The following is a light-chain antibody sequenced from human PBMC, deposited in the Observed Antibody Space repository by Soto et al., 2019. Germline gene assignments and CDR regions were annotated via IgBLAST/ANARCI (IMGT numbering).Light chain of an antibody. CDR3: QQYGGSPT. V-gene: IGKV3-20*01. CDR1: QSVSSSY. CDR2: AAS. Sequence: EIVLTQSPGTLSLSPGERATLSCRASQSVSSSYLAWYQQKPGQAPRLLIFAASSRATGIPDRFSGSGSGTDFTLTISRLEPEDFAVYYCQQYGGSPTFVPGTKVDI. J-gene: IGKJ3*01.